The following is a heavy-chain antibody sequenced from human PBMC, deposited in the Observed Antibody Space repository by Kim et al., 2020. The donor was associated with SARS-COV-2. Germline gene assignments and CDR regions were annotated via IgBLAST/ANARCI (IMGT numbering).Heavy chain of an antibody. CDR3: ARDPIAVAGPFDY. D-gene: IGHD6-19*01. Sequence: YAQKFQVRVTITADESTSTAYMELISLRSEDTAVYYCARDPIAVAGPFDYWGQGTLVTVSS. J-gene: IGHJ4*02. V-gene: IGHV1-69*01.